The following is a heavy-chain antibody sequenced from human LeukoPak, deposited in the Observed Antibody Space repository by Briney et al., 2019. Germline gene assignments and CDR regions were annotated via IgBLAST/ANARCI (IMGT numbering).Heavy chain of an antibody. CDR1: GGTFISYA. Sequence: SVKVSCKASGGTFISYAISWVRQAPGQGLEWMGGIIPIFGTTNYAQKFQGRVTITADESTSTAYMELSSLRSEDTAAYYCARGGGYNHFDYWGQGTLVTVSS. CDR2: IIPIFGTT. CDR3: ARGGGYNHFDY. J-gene: IGHJ4*02. D-gene: IGHD5-18*01. V-gene: IGHV1-69*01.